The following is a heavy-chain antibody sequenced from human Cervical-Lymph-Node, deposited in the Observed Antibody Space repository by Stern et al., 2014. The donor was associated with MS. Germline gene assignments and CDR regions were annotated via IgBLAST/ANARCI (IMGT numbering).Heavy chain of an antibody. J-gene: IGHJ4*02. CDR1: GFSFSDYG. Sequence: VQLVESGGGLVQPGTSLRLSCAASGFSFSDYGIHWVRQAPGKALEWVAVISYDGTNKYSADNVTGRVTISTDNSKTTPYLQINRLRSDDTAVYYCAKDLGGNAFDYWGQGTLVTVSS. CDR2: ISYDGTNK. V-gene: IGHV3-30*18. CDR3: AKDLGGNAFDY. D-gene: IGHD4-23*01.